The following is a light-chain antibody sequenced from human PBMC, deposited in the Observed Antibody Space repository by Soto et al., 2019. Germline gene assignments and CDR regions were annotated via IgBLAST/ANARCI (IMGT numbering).Light chain of an antibody. Sequence: EIVLTQSPGTLSLSPGERATLSCRASQSVSSYLAWYQQKPGQAPRLLIYDASTRATGIPDRFSGGGSGTDFTLTISRLEPEDFAVYYCQQYGSSPRTFGQGTKVEIK. CDR1: QSVSSY. CDR3: QQYGSSPRT. CDR2: DAS. J-gene: IGKJ1*01. V-gene: IGKV3-20*01.